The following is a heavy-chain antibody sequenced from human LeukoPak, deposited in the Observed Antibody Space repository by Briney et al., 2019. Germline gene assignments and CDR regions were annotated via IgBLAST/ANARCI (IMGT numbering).Heavy chain of an antibody. CDR2: INHSGST. J-gene: IGHJ4*02. CDR3: AREMATMWFDY. V-gene: IGHV4-34*01. Sequence: PSETLSLTCAVYGGSFSGYYWSWIRQPPGKGLEWIGEINHSGSTNYNPSLKSRVTISVDTSKNQFSLKLSSVTAADTAVYYCAREMATMWFDYWGQGTLVTVSS. CDR1: GGSFSGYY. D-gene: IGHD5-24*01.